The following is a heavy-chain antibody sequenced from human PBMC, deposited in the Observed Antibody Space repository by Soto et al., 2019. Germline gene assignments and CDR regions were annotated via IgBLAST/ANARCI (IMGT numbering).Heavy chain of an antibody. D-gene: IGHD3-22*01. CDR1: GFTFTSSA. CDR3: AADLAFYESSGFYY. Sequence: SVKVSCKASGFTFTSSAVQWVRQARGQGLEWIGWIVVCSGNTNYAQKFQERVTITRDMSTSTAYMELSSLRSEDTAVYYCAADLAFYESSGFYYWGQGTLVTVSS. CDR2: IVVCSGNT. J-gene: IGHJ4*02. V-gene: IGHV1-58*01.